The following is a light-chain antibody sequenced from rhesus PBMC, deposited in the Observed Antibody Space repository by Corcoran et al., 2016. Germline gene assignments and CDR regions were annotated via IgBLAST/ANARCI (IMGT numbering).Light chain of an antibody. Sequence: DIQMTQSTSSLSASVGDRVTITCRTSENVNNHLSCYQQKPGKAPKLLIYKASTFQMGVTSRFSSSGSGTNNTFTISSLQPEDFATYFCQHGYGAPFTFGPGTKLDIK. V-gene: IGKV1-74*01. CDR3: QHGYGAPFT. CDR2: KAS. CDR1: ENVNNH. J-gene: IGKJ3*01.